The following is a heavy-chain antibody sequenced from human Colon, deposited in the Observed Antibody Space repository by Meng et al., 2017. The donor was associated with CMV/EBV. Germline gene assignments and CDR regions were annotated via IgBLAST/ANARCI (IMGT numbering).Heavy chain of an antibody. V-gene: IGHV3-7*04. CDR3: VRGHYDGA. D-gene: IGHD3-16*01. CDR1: DFTFSNAW. J-gene: IGHJ4*03. Sequence: GGSLRLSCAASDFTFSNAWMNWVRQAPGKGLEWVANIKADGSETYYADSVKGRFIISRDNAKNSLYLQMNSLRVEDTAVYFCVRGHYDGAWGHGTLVTVSS. CDR2: IKADGSET.